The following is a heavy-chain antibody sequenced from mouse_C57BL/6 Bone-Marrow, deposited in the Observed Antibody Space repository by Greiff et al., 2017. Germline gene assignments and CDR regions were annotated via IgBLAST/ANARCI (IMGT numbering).Heavy chain of an antibody. Sequence: QVQLQQSGAELVRPGTSVKMSCKASGYTFTNYWIGWAKQRPGHGLEWIGDIYPGGGYTNYNEKFKGKATLTADKSSSTAYMQFSSLTSEDPAIYYCARDYGSSTSGVPYWYVDVWGTGTTVTVSS. CDR2: IYPGGGYT. V-gene: IGHV1-63*01. CDR3: ARDYGSSTSGVPYWYVDV. D-gene: IGHD1-1*01. J-gene: IGHJ1*03. CDR1: GYTFTNYW.